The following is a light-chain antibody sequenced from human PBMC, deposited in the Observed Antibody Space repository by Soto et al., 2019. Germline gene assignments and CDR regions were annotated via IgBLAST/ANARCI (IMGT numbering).Light chain of an antibody. CDR1: SSNIGAGYD. V-gene: IGLV1-40*01. Sequence: QSVLTQPPSVSGAPGQRVTISCTGSSSNIGAGYDVNWYQQLPGIAPKLLIYRNNNRPSGVPDRFSGSKSGNTASLTISGLQAEDEADYYCCSYAGSSVVFGGGTKLTVL. CDR3: CSYAGSSVV. CDR2: RNN. J-gene: IGLJ2*01.